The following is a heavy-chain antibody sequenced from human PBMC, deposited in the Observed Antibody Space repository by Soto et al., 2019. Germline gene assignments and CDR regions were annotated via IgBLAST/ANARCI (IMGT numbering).Heavy chain of an antibody. Sequence: ASVKVSCKASGYTFTSYAMHWVRQAPGQRLEWMGWINAGNGNTKYSQKFQGRVTITRDTSASTAYMELSSLRSEDTAVYYCARPAAYYDILTGYYHAYYFDYWGQGTLVTLSS. V-gene: IGHV1-3*01. CDR1: GYTFTSYA. CDR2: INAGNGNT. J-gene: IGHJ4*02. D-gene: IGHD3-9*01. CDR3: ARPAAYYDILTGYYHAYYFDY.